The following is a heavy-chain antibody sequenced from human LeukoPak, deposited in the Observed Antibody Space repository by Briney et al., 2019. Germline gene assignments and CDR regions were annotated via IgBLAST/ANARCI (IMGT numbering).Heavy chain of an antibody. Sequence: ASEKVSCKASGYTFTSYGISWVRQAPGQGLEWMGWISAYNGNTNYAQKFQGRVTMTRDTSLSTPYMELSRLRFDDTAVYYCARINSSRWYDFWGQGTLVTVSS. D-gene: IGHD6-13*01. CDR1: GYTFTSYG. CDR2: ISAYNGNT. V-gene: IGHV1-18*01. CDR3: ARINSSRWYDF. J-gene: IGHJ4*02.